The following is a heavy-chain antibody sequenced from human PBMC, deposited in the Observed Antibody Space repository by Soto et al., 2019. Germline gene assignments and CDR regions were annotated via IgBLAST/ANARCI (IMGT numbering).Heavy chain of an antibody. Sequence: GGSLRLSCAASGFTFSSYGMSWVRQAPGKGLEWVSGISGSGGSTYNADSVKGRVTVSRDNSKNTLYLQVHSLRAEDSAVYYCARAEDFHYYNYALDVWGQGTTVTVSS. V-gene: IGHV3-23*01. CDR3: ARAEDFHYYNYALDV. CDR2: ISGSGGST. CDR1: GFTFSSYG. J-gene: IGHJ6*02.